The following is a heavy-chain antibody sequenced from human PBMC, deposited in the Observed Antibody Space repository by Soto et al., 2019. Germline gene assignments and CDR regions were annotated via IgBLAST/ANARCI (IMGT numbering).Heavy chain of an antibody. Sequence: QVQLVQSGAEVKKPGASVKVSCKASGYTFTSYDINWVRQATGQGLEWMGWMNPNSGNTGYAQKFQGRVTMTRNTSISTAYMELRSLRSEDTDVYYCARGRVYGDYEAVGWFDPWGQGTLVTVSS. V-gene: IGHV1-8*01. J-gene: IGHJ5*02. CDR1: GYTFTSYD. D-gene: IGHD4-17*01. CDR2: MNPNSGNT. CDR3: ARGRVYGDYEAVGWFDP.